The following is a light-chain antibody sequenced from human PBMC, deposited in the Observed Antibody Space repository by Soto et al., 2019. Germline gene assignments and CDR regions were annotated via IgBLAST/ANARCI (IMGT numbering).Light chain of an antibody. CDR1: QSISDT. J-gene: IGKJ5*01. CDR2: GAS. CDR3: QLYGISPH. Sequence: EIVMTQSPATLSVSPGGRATLSCRASQSISDTLAWYQQKPGQAPRLLIYGASTRAPGFPARFSGSGSGTDFTLTISSLQSEDFAVYYCQLYGISPHFGQGTRLEIK. V-gene: IGKV3-15*01.